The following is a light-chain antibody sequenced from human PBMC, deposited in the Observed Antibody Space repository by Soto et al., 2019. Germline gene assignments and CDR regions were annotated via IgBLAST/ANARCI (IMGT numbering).Light chain of an antibody. CDR2: AAS. CDR1: QDIRNE. J-gene: IGKJ1*01. V-gene: IGKV1-6*01. CDR3: LKDYNYPRT. Sequence: AIQMTQSPSSLSASVGDRVTITCRASQDIRNELGWYQEKLGKAPKLLIYAASSLQTGVPSRVSGSGSGTDFTLTISSLQPEDFATYYCLKDYNYPRTFGQGTKVQIK.